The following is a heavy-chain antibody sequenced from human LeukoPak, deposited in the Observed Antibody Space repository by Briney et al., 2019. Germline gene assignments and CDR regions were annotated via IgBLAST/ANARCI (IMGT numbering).Heavy chain of an antibody. CDR1: GFTFSSYA. CDR2: ISGSGGST. J-gene: IGHJ4*02. V-gene: IGHV3-23*01. CDR3: AKAAAAPGFDF. Sequence: GGSLRLSCAASGFTFSSYAMSWVRQAPGKGLEWVSTISGSGGSTYYADSVKGRFTISRDNSKNTIYLQMNSLRAEDTALYYCAKAAAAPGFDFWGQGTLVTVSS. D-gene: IGHD6-13*01.